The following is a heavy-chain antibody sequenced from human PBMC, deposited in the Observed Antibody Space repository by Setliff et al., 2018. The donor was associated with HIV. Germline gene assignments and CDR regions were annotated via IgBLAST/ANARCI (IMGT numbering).Heavy chain of an antibody. D-gene: IGHD3-22*01. Sequence: SETLSLTCTVSGGSISSSSYYWGWIRQPPGKGLEWIGSIYYSGSTYYNPSLKSRVTISVDTSKNQFSLKLSSVTAADTAVYYCARQGYYDQEYFQHWGQGTLVTVSS. J-gene: IGHJ1*01. CDR3: ARQGYYDQEYFQH. CDR2: IYYSGST. V-gene: IGHV4-39*01. CDR1: GGSISSSSYY.